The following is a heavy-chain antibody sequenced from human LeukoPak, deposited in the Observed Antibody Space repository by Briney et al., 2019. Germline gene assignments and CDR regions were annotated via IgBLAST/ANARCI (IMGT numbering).Heavy chain of an antibody. CDR2: ISYDGSSK. V-gene: IGHV3-30*18. CDR3: AKDRGRSGPNAFDI. CDR1: GFTFNSYG. D-gene: IGHD3-22*01. Sequence: GGSLRLSCAASGFTFNSYGMHWVRQAPGTGLEWVAAISYDGSSKYYADSVKGRFAVSRDNSKNTLYLQMNTLRAEDSAVYYCAKDRGRSGPNAFDIWGQGTMVTVSS. J-gene: IGHJ3*02.